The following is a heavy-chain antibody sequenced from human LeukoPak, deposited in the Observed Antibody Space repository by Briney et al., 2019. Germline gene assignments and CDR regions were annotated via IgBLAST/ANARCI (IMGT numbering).Heavy chain of an antibody. CDR1: GYTFTSYG. J-gene: IGHJ4*02. Sequence: ASVKVSCKASGYTFTSYGISWVRQAPGQGLEWMGWISAYNGSTNYAQKLQGRVTMTTDTSTSTAYMELRSLRSDDTAVYYCASTYSSSWILDYWGQGTLVTVSS. CDR3: ASTYSSSWILDY. CDR2: ISAYNGST. V-gene: IGHV1-18*01. D-gene: IGHD6-13*01.